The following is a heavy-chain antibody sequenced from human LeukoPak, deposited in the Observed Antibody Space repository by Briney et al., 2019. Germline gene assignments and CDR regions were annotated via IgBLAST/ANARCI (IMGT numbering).Heavy chain of an antibody. CDR3: ARDRLRSVSWFDP. V-gene: IGHV4-30-4*08. Sequence: PSQTLSLTCTVSGASISSHTYYWNWIRQPPGKGLEWIGYISYSESTYYSPSLTPRVTISVDTSKNQFYLKLSSVTAADTAVYYCARDRLRSVSWFDPWGQGTVVTVSS. CDR2: ISYSEST. J-gene: IGHJ5*02. CDR1: GASISSHTYY.